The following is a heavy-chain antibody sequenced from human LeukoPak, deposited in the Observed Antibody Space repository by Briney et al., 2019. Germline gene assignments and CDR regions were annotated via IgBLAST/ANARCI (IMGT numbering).Heavy chain of an antibody. CDR1: GFTFSTYG. CDR3: ARVALRGGAFDI. CDR2: ISYDGSNE. V-gene: IGHV3-30*03. Sequence: GGSLRLSCAASGFTFSTYGMHWVRQAPGKGLEWVAVISYDGSNEYYADSVKGRFTISRDNSKNTLYLQMNSLRAEDTAVYYCARVALRGGAFDIWGQGTMVTVSS. J-gene: IGHJ3*02. D-gene: IGHD5-12*01.